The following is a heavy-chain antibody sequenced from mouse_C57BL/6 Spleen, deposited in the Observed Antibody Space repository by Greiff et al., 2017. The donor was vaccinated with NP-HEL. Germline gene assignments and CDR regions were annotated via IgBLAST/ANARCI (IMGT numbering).Heavy chain of an antibody. CDR1: GFSLTSYG. CDR3: AKRNYLYAKDY. V-gene: IGHV2-9*01. D-gene: IGHD1-1*01. Sequence: VQLQESGPGLVAPSQCLSISCTVSGFSLTSYGVDWVRQPPGKGLEWLGVIWGGGSTYSNSALMSRLSIFTDNSKSQEFVKMNNLQTDDTAMYYCAKRNYLYAKDYWGQGTSVTVSA. CDR2: IWGGGST. J-gene: IGHJ4*01.